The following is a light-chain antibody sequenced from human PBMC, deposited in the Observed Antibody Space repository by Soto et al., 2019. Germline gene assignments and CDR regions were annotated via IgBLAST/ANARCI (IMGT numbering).Light chain of an antibody. J-gene: IGLJ2*01. CDR1: SSSIGSNT. Sequence: QSVLTQPPSASGTPGQRVTISCSGSSSSIGSNTVNWYQQLPGTAPKLLIYTNDQRPSGVPDRFSGSKSGTSASLAISGLQSEDGADYYCAAWDDSLNGRVFGGGTKLTVL. V-gene: IGLV1-44*01. CDR3: AAWDDSLNGRV. CDR2: TND.